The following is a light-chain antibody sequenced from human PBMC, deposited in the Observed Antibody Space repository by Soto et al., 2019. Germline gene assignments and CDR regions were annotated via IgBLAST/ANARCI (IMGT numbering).Light chain of an antibody. V-gene: IGKV1-39*01. J-gene: IGKJ2*01. CDR2: DAS. CDR3: QQSDSTPYT. CDR1: QGINSY. Sequence: IPLTQSPSSLSASVGDRVTITCRASQGINSYLAWYQQKPGKVPQLLIYDASSLLSGVPSRFSGSGSGTDFTLTIASLQPEDFSTYYCQQSDSTPYTFGQGTKVDIK.